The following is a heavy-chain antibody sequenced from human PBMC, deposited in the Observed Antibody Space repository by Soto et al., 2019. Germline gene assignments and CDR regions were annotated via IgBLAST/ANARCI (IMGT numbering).Heavy chain of an antibody. CDR3: AKDFRVRRPSGYLFDY. V-gene: IGHV3-23*01. J-gene: IGHJ4*02. D-gene: IGHD3-22*01. Sequence: GGSLRLSCAASGFTFSSYAMSWVRQAPGKGLEWVSAISGSGGSTYYADSVKGRFTISRDNSKNTLYLQMNSLRAEDTAVYYCAKDFRVRRPSGYLFDYWGQGTLVTVSS. CDR1: GFTFSSYA. CDR2: ISGSGGST.